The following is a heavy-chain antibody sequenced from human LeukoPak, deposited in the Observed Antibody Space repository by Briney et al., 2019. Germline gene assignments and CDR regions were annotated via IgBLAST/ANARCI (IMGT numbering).Heavy chain of an antibody. J-gene: IGHJ5*02. CDR1: GFTFSSYG. CDR3: VKSQWRGYSDNWFDP. CDR2: IRNDGNNQ. Sequence: PGGSLRLSCAASGFTFSSYGMHWVRKAPGKGLEWVAFIRNDGNNQYYADSVKGRFTISRDNSKNTLYLQMNSLRAEDTAIYYCVKSQWRGYSDNWFDPWGQGTLVTVSS. V-gene: IGHV3-30*02. D-gene: IGHD6-19*01.